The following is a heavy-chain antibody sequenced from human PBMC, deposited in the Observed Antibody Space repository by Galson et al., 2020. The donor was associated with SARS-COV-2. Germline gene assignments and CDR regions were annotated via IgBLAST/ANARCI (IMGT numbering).Heavy chain of an antibody. CDR3: ARGGGIAAAPGGY. D-gene: IGHD6-13*01. CDR1: GFTFSSYA. V-gene: IGHV3-30-3*01. J-gene: IGHJ4*02. Sequence: TGGSLRLSCAASGFTFSSYAMHWVRPAPGKWLEWVAVISYDGSNKYYADSVKGRFTISRDNSKNTLYLQMNSRRAEDTAVYYCARGGGIAAAPGGYWGQGTLVTVSS. CDR2: ISYDGSNK.